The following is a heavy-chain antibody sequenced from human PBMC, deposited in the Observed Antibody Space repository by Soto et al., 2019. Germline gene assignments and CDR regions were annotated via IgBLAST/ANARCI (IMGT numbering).Heavy chain of an antibody. Sequence: QVQLVQSGAEVKKPGSSVKVSCKASGGTFSSYAISWVRQAPGQGLEWMGGIIPIFGTADYAQKFQGRVTITADESTSTAYVELSSLRSDDRAVYDCAKNPENYYYGMDVWGQGTTVTVSS. J-gene: IGHJ6*02. CDR3: AKNPENYYYGMDV. V-gene: IGHV1-69*12. CDR1: GGTFSSYA. CDR2: IIPIFGTA.